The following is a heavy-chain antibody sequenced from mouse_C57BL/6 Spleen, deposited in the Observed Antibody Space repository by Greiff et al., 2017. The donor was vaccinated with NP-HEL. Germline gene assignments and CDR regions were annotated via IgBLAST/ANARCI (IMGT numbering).Heavy chain of an antibody. Sequence: EVQLVESGGGLVKPGGSLKLSCAASGFTFSDYGMHWVRQAPEKGLEWVAYISSGSSTIYSADTVKGRFTISRDNAKNTLFLQMTSLRSEDTAMYYCARGGTGTRFAYWGQGTLVTVSA. V-gene: IGHV5-17*01. CDR1: GFTFSDYG. J-gene: IGHJ3*01. CDR3: ARGGTGTRFAY. CDR2: ISSGSSTI. D-gene: IGHD4-1*01.